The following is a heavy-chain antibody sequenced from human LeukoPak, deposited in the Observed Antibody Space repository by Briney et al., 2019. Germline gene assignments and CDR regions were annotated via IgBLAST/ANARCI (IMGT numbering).Heavy chain of an antibody. V-gene: IGHV4-39*07. CDR1: GGSISSSSYY. J-gene: IGHJ5*02. CDR2: IYYSGST. D-gene: IGHD4-17*01. Sequence: PSETLSLTCTVSGGSISSSSYYWGWIRQPPGKGLEWIGSIYYSGSTYYNPSLKSRVTISVDTSKNQFSLKLSSVTAADTAVYYCARARTPGDYVFSYWFDPWGQGTLVTVSS. CDR3: ARARTPGDYVFSYWFDP.